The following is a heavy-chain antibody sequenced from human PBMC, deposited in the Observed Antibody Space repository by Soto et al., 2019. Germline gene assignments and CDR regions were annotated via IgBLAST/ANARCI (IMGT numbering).Heavy chain of an antibody. CDR1: GYSFTSYW. V-gene: IGHV5-51*01. D-gene: IGHD6-19*01. Sequence: GESLKISCKGSGYSFTSYWIGWVRQMPGKGLEWMGIIYPGDSDTRYSPSFQGQVTISADKSISTAYLQWSSLKASDTAMYYCASPRLQLAGTNYYYGMDVWGQGTRVTVSS. J-gene: IGHJ6*01. CDR2: IYPGDSDT. CDR3: ASPRLQLAGTNYYYGMDV.